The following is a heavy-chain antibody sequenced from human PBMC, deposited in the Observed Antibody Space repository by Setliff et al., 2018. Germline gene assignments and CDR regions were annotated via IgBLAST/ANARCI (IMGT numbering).Heavy chain of an antibody. D-gene: IGHD6-19*01. CDR3: ARYSSGWFFDY. V-gene: IGHV3-48*03. Sequence: QTGGSLRLSCAASGFTFSTYEMNWVRQAPGKGLEWVSYISSSGSTIYYVDSVKGRFTISRDNAKNSLYLQMNSLRAEGTAVYYCARYSSGWFFDYWGQGTPVTVSS. CDR2: ISSSGSTI. CDR1: GFTFSTYE. J-gene: IGHJ4*02.